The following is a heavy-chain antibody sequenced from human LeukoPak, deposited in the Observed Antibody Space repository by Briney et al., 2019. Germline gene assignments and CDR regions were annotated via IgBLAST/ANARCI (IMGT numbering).Heavy chain of an antibody. Sequence: GEALKIYCKGSGYSFTCYWIGWVRQMPRKGLEGMGLIYPGNTDIRYIPFFQGQVTITADKSISTAYLQWSRLKASETAMDYCVRRAADSSSSDAFDIWGQGTMVTVSS. CDR2: IYPGNTDI. CDR1: GYSFTCYW. D-gene: IGHD6-6*01. CDR3: VRRAADSSSSDAFDI. J-gene: IGHJ3*02. V-gene: IGHV5-51*01.